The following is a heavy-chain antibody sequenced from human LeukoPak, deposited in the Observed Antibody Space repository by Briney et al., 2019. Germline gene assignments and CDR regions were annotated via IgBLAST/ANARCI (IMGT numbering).Heavy chain of an antibody. D-gene: IGHD4-17*01. CDR3: AKNFYGDYNVFFDY. V-gene: IGHV3-23*01. J-gene: IGHJ4*02. CDR2: ISGSGGST. CDR1: GFTFSSYA. Sequence: GGSLRLSCAASGFTFSSYAMSWVRQAPGKGLEWVSAISGSGGSTYYADSVKGRFTISRDNSKNTLYLQMNSLRAEDTAVYFCAKNFYGDYNVFFDYWGQGTLVTASS.